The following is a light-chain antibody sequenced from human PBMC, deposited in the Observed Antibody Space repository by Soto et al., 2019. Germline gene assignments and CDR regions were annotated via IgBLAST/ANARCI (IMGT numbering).Light chain of an antibody. Sequence: EIVFTQSPATLSLSPGERATLSCRASQRVSNFLAWYHQKPGQDPRLLIYDASTRATGVPARFSGSGSGADFTLTISSLEPEDFAVYYCQQRYNWPLTCGGGNNVEIK. CDR1: QRVSNF. V-gene: IGKV3-11*01. J-gene: IGKJ4*01. CDR2: DAS. CDR3: QQRYNWPLT.